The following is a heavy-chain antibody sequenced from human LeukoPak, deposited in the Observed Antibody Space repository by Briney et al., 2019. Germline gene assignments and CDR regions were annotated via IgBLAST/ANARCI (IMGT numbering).Heavy chain of an antibody. D-gene: IGHD4-11*01. J-gene: IGHJ4*02. CDR3: ARDYSNYFDY. CDR2: IWYDGSNK. V-gene: IGHV3-33*01. CDR1: GFTFSSYG. Sequence: GGSLRLSCAASGFTFSSYGMHWVRQAPGKGLGWVAVIWYDGSNKYYADSVKGRFTISRDNSKNTLYLQMNSLRAENTAVYYCARDYSNYFDYWGQGPLVTVSS.